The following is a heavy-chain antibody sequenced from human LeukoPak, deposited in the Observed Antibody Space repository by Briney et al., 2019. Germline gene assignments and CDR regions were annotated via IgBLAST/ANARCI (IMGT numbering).Heavy chain of an antibody. D-gene: IGHD1-7*01. CDR1: GGSISSYY. CDR2: IYYSGST. V-gene: IGHV4-59*01. CDR3: ARGVTGTTSDY. Sequence: SETLSLTCTVSGGSISSYYWSWIRQPPGKRLEWIGYIYYSGSTNYNPSLKSRVTISVDTSKNQCSLKLSSVTAADTAVYYCARGVTGTTSDYWGQGTLVTVSS. J-gene: IGHJ4*02.